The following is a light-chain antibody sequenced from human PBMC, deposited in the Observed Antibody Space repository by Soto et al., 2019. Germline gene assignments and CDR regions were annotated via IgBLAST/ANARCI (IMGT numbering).Light chain of an antibody. Sequence: DIQMTQSPSTLPASAGDRVTITCRASQRFSKWLAWYQQKPGKAPKVLIYDTSNLESGVPSRFSGSRSGTEFTLTISSLQPDDFATYYCQQYYGYPLTFGGGTKVEIK. V-gene: IGKV1-5*01. J-gene: IGKJ4*01. CDR1: QRFSKW. CDR2: DTS. CDR3: QQYYGYPLT.